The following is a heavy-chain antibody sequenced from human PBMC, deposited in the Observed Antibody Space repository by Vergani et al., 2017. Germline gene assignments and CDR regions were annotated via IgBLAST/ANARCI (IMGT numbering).Heavy chain of an antibody. D-gene: IGHD3-22*01. CDR1: GFTFSSYA. J-gene: IGHJ4*02. V-gene: IGHV3-23*01. Sequence: EVQLLESGGGLVQPGGSLRLSCAASGFTFSSYAMSWVRQAPGKGLEWVSAISGSGGSTYYADSVKGRFTISRDNSKNTLYLQMNSLRAEDTAVYYCAKWYYYDSSGYYPFGYWSQGTLVTVSS. CDR3: AKWYYYDSSGYYPFGY. CDR2: ISGSGGST.